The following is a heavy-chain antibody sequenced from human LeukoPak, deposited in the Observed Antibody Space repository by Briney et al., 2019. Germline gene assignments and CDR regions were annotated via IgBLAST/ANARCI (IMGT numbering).Heavy chain of an antibody. CDR2: INPTGGST. Sequence: ASVKVSCKASGYTFTSYYMHWVRQAPGQGLEWMGLINPTGGSTGYAQKFQGRVTMTRDMSTSTVYMEMSRLRSEDTAVYYCARVAAEVVGVPGAIGFGWVRRDYYYMDVWGKGTTVTVSS. D-gene: IGHD2-2*02. J-gene: IGHJ6*03. CDR3: ARVAAEVVGVPGAIGFGWVRRDYYYMDV. CDR1: GYTFTSYY. V-gene: IGHV1-46*01.